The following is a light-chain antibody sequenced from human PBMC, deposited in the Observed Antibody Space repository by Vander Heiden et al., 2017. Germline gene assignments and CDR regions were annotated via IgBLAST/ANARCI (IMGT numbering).Light chain of an antibody. CDR2: GAS. J-gene: IGKJ3*01. Sequence: IVLTQSPGTLSLSPGERATLSCRASQSVSSSYLAWYQQKPGQAPRLLIYGASSRATGIPDRFSGSGSGTDFTLTISRLEPEDFAVYYCQQYGSSPFTFGHGTKVDIK. CDR3: QQYGSSPFT. CDR1: QSVSSSY. V-gene: IGKV3-20*01.